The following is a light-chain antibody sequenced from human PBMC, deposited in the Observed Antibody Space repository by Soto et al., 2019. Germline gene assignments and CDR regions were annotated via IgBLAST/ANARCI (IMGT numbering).Light chain of an antibody. CDR1: QSIDKNY. CDR2: DVS. J-gene: IGKJ4*01. Sequence: EIVLTQSPATLSLSPGERATLSCGASQSIDKNYLGWYQQKPGLAPRLLIYDVSNRATGIPDRFSGSGSGTYFTLTITRLEPEDFAVYYCQQYAHSPLTFGGGTKVEIK. V-gene: IGKV3D-20*01. CDR3: QQYAHSPLT.